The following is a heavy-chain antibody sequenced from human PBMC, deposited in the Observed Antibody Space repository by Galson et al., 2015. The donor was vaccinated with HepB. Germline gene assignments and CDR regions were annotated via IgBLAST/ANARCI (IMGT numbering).Heavy chain of an antibody. CDR1: GFTFSSYA. CDR3: AKNPVAVTTYYFDY. Sequence: SLRLSCAASGFTFSSYAMSWVRQAPGKGLEWVSAISGSGGGTYYADSVKGRFTISRDNSKNTLYLQMNSLRAEDTAVYYCAKNPVAVTTYYFDYWGQGTLVTVSS. J-gene: IGHJ4*02. D-gene: IGHD4-17*01. CDR2: ISGSGGGT. V-gene: IGHV3-23*01.